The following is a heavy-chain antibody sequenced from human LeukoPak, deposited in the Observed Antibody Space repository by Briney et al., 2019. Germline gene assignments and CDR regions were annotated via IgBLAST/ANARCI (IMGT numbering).Heavy chain of an antibody. CDR2: IKQDGREK. Sequence: QSGGSLRLSCAASGVTFSSYWMSWVRQAPGKGLEWVANIKQDGREKYYVDSVKGRFTISRDNAKNSLYLQMNSLRAVDTAVYYCAIDLDPSSSPFPYYFDYWGQGTLVTVSS. CDR1: GVTFSSYW. V-gene: IGHV3-7*01. D-gene: IGHD6-6*01. CDR3: AIDLDPSSSPFPYYFDY. J-gene: IGHJ4*02.